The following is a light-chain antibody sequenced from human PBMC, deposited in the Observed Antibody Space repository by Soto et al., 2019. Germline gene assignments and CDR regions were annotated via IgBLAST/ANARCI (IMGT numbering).Light chain of an antibody. Sequence: EMVMTQSPATLSVSPGERASLSCRASQSVNRNYLAWYQQKPGQAPRLLIYGISNRATGIPDRFSGSGSGTECTLTITSLQPEDFAIYYCQQYSSWPITFGQGTRLEIK. CDR3: QQYSSWPIT. CDR1: QSVNRN. V-gene: IGKV3D-15*01. CDR2: GIS. J-gene: IGKJ5*01.